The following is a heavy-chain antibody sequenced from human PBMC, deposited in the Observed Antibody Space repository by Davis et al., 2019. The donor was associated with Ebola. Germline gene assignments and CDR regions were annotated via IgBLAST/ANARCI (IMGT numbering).Heavy chain of an antibody. D-gene: IGHD3-10*01. J-gene: IGHJ4*02. V-gene: IGHV3-48*01. Sequence: PGGSLRLSCSASGFTFSRYNMHWVRRAPGKGLEWISYISGRSDTIYYADSFQGRFTISRDNANNMLFLQMTNLRGDDTAVYYCGRDALDFGDYLDYWGQGTLVAVSS. CDR1: GFTFSRYN. CDR3: GRDALDFGDYLDY. CDR2: ISGRSDTI.